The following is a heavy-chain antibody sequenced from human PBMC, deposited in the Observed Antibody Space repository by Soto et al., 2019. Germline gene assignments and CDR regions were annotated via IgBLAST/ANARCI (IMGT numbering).Heavy chain of an antibody. Sequence: SCKASGYTFTGYYMHWVRQAPGQGLEWMGWINPNSGGTNYAQKFQGRVTMTRDTSISTAYMELSRLRSDDTAVYYCARDPYCGGDCYSFRFDPWGQGTLVTVSS. V-gene: IGHV1-2*02. CDR2: INPNSGGT. J-gene: IGHJ5*02. CDR1: GYTFTGYY. CDR3: ARDPYCGGDCYSFRFDP. D-gene: IGHD2-21*02.